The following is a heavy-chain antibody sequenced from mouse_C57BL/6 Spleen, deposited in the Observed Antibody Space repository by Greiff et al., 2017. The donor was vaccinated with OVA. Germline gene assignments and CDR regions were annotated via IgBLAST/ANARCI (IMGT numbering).Heavy chain of an antibody. Sequence: QVQLQQSGAELVRPGSSVKLSCKASGYTFTSYWMHWVKQRPVQGLEWIGNIYPADGETNYNQKFKDKATLTADKSSSTAYMQLSSLTSEDAAVYYCARERSYDGYYNAMDYWGQGTSVTVSS. CDR1: GYTFTSYW. CDR2: IYPADGET. V-gene: IGHV1-52*01. J-gene: IGHJ4*01. CDR3: ARERSYDGYYNAMDY. D-gene: IGHD2-3*01.